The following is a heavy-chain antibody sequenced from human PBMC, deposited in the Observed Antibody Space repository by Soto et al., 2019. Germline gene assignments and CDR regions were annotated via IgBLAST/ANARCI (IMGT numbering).Heavy chain of an antibody. D-gene: IGHD1-1*01. Sequence: ASVKVSCKASGYTFTSYAMHWVRQAPGQRLEWMGWINAGNGNTKYSQKFQGRVTITRDTSASTAYMELSSLRSEDTAVYYCARDAQLERRSSFGFYNWFDPWGQGTLVTVSS. CDR1: GYTFTSYA. J-gene: IGHJ5*02. CDR3: ARDAQLERRSSFGFYNWFDP. CDR2: INAGNGNT. V-gene: IGHV1-3*01.